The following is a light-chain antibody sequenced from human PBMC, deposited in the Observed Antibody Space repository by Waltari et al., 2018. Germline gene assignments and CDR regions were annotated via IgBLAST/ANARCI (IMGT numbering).Light chain of an antibody. J-gene: IGLJ2*01. Sequence: QSALTQPASVSGSPGQSITISCTGTSSDDGSYDLVSWFQQHPGKAPQLMIYEVNKRPSGFSHRFSGSRSGNTASLTISGLQAEDEADYHCCSYAGNCTVVFGGGTKLTVL. V-gene: IGLV2-23*02. CDR2: EVN. CDR1: SSDDGSYDL. CDR3: CSYAGNCTVV.